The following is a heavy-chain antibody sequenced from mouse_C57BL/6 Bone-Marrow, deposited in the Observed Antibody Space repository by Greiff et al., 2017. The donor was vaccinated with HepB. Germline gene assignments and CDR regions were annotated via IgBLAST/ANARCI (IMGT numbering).Heavy chain of an antibody. CDR3: ARGTTVVASHWYFDV. CDR1: GYTFTSYG. J-gene: IGHJ1*03. V-gene: IGHV1-81*01. Sequence: VQLQESGAELARPGASVKLSCKASGYTFTSYGISWVKQRTGQGLEWIGEIYPRSGNPYYNEKFKGKATLTADKSSSTAYMELRSLTSEDSAVYFCARGTTVVASHWYFDVWGTGTTVTVSS. D-gene: IGHD1-1*01. CDR2: IYPRSGNP.